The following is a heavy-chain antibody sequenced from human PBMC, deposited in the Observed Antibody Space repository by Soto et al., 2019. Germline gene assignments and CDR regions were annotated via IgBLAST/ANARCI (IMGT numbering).Heavy chain of an antibody. J-gene: IGHJ4*02. CDR2: INHSGST. CDR3: ARGRGDYPYDY. Sequence: SETLSLTCAVYGGSFSGYYWSWIRQPPGKGLEWIGEINHSGSTNYNPSLKSRVTISVDTSKNQFSLKLSSVTAADTAVYYCARGRGDYPYDYWGQGTLVTVSS. V-gene: IGHV4-34*01. CDR1: GGSFSGYY. D-gene: IGHD4-17*01.